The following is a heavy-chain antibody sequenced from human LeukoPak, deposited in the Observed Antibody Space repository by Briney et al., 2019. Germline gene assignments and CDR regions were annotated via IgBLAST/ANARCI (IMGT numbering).Heavy chain of an antibody. D-gene: IGHD1-26*01. CDR3: ARREGGFYSWGIAY. CDR2: ISSSDSTI. Sequence: GGSLRLSCAASGFTFSSYEMNWVRQAPGKGLEWVSYISSSDSTIYYADSVKGRFTMSRDNAKNSLYLQMNSLRAEDTAVYYCARREGGFYSWGIAYWGLGTLVTVSS. V-gene: IGHV3-48*03. J-gene: IGHJ4*02. CDR1: GFTFSSYE.